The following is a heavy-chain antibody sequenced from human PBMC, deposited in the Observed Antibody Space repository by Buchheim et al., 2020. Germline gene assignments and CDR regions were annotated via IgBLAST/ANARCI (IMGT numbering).Heavy chain of an antibody. J-gene: IGHJ4*02. V-gene: IGHV3-11*01. D-gene: IGHD6-13*01. CDR1: GFSFSDYY. CDR3: ARAPWYSPPSSSPGYFDL. Sequence: CPASGFSFSDYYMSWIRQVPGKGLEWISYVSSSSTAIFYAGTVKGRFTISRDNARNSLYLQMSSLSAEDKAVHYCARAPWYSPPSSSPGYFDLWGQGA. CDR2: VSSSSTAI.